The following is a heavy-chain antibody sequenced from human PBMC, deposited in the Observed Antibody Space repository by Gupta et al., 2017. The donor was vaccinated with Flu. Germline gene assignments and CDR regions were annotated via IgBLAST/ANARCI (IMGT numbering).Heavy chain of an antibody. Sequence: EVKLLESAGGLVQPGGSLRLSCAASGFPFSRFALSWVPHAPGKGLGWGSTVSGSGGNTYYAGSVKGRFTISRDNSKNTLHLQMNGLRAEDTAVYYCAKMPGTGGAAYYFNYWGQGTLVTVSS. V-gene: IGHV3-23*01. D-gene: IGHD1-14*01. CDR2: VSGSGGNT. CDR3: AKMPGTGGAAYYFNY. J-gene: IGHJ4*02. CDR1: GFPFSRFA.